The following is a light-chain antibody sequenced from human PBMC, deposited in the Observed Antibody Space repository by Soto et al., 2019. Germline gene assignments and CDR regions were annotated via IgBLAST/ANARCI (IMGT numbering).Light chain of an antibody. CDR3: QQGYSAPAT. CDR1: QSINFF. V-gene: IGKV1-39*01. CDR2: AAS. J-gene: IGKJ4*01. Sequence: DIQMTQSPSSLSASVEDTITITCRASQSINFFLNWYQQKPGNAPKLLIYAASNLQSGVPSRFSGRGSGTDFAITISSLQPEDFATYYCQQGYSAPATFGGGTKVEMK.